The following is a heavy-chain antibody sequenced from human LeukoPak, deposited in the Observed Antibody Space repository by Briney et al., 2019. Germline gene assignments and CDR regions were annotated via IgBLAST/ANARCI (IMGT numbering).Heavy chain of an antibody. V-gene: IGHV1-8*01. Sequence: ASVKVSCKASGYTFTSYDINWVRQATGQGLEWMGWMNPNSGNTGYAQKFQGRVTMTRNTSISTAYMELSSLRSEDTAVYYCARDRSYYYDSSGYYYDWNYWGQGTLVTVSS. D-gene: IGHD3-22*01. CDR2: MNPNSGNT. J-gene: IGHJ4*02. CDR1: GYTFTSYD. CDR3: ARDRSYYYDSSGYYYDWNY.